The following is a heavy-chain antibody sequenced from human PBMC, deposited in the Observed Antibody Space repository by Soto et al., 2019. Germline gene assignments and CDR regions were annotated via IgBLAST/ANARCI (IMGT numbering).Heavy chain of an antibody. CDR1: GFSFGDYA. J-gene: IGHJ6*02. CDR2: ISWNSVSI. CDR3: ARDMENGYNPYYYYGMDV. V-gene: IGHV3-9*01. Sequence: GGSLRLSCAASGFSFGDYAMHWVRQAPGKGLEWVSSISWNSVSIGYADSVKGRFTVSRDNAENSLYLQMNSLRSEDTALYYCARDMENGYNPYYYYGMDVWGQGTTVTVSS. D-gene: IGHD3-10*01.